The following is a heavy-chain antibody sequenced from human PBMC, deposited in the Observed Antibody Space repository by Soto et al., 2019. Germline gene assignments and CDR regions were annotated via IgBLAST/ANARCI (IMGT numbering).Heavy chain of an antibody. CDR2: ISCSSVTF. J-gene: IGHJ4*02. CDR1: GFIFSSYW. D-gene: IGHD3-22*01. Sequence: PRGSLRLSCAASGFIFSSYWMQWVRQAPGKGLEWVSCISCSSVTFYYADSVKGRFTISRDNAKNSLYLQMNSLRAEDTAVYYCARDPSDYYDSSGYSKGPFDYWGQGTLVTVSS. V-gene: IGHV3-21*01. CDR3: ARDPSDYYDSSGYSKGPFDY.